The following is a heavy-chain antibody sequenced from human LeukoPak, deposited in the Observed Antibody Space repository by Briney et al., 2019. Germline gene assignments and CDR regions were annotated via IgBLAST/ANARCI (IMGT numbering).Heavy chain of an antibody. CDR1: GFTFSSYA. Sequence: QPGRSLRLSCAASGFTFSSYAMHWVRQAPGKGLEWVAVISYDGSNKYYADSVKGRFTISRDNAKKSLYLQMNSLRAEDTALYYCAKVDHSNGYPDYWGQGTLVTVSS. D-gene: IGHD3-22*01. CDR3: AKVDHSNGYPDY. CDR2: ISYDGSNK. V-gene: IGHV3-30-3*01. J-gene: IGHJ4*02.